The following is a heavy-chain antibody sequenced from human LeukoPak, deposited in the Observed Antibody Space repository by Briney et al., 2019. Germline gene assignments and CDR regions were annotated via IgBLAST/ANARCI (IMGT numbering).Heavy chain of an antibody. CDR1: GFTFSSYA. V-gene: IGHV3-23*01. CDR3: AKDPSSSLYYYSYAMDV. J-gene: IGHJ6*02. Sequence: PGGSLRLSCAASGFTFSSYAMSWVRQAPGKGLEWVSAISSSGGGTYYADSVKGRFTISRDNSKNTLYLQMNSLRAEDTAIYYCAKDPSSSLYYYSYAMDVWGQGATVTVSS. D-gene: IGHD6-13*01. CDR2: ISSSGGGT.